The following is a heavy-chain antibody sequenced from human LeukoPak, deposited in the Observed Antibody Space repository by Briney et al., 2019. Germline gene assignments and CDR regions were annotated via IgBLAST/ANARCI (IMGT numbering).Heavy chain of an antibody. Sequence: SETLSLTCTVSGGSISSGGYYWSWIRQPPGKGLEWIAYIDYSASTNYNPSLKSRVTISVDTSNNQFSLKLSSVTAADTAVYYCARDSRRELLHAFDIWGQGTMVTVSS. V-gene: IGHV4-61*08. CDR3: ARDSRRELLHAFDI. CDR2: IDYSAST. J-gene: IGHJ3*02. D-gene: IGHD1-26*01. CDR1: GGSISSGGYY.